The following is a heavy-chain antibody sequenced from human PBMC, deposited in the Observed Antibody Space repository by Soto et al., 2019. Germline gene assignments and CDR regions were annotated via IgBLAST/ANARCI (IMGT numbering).Heavy chain of an antibody. D-gene: IGHD3-3*01. J-gene: IGHJ4*02. CDR3: ARGGQDFWSGPFDY. V-gene: IGHV4-4*07. Sequence: LSLTCTVSDGSISTYFCNWIRQPAGKGLEWIGRIDNSGNTNYNPSLKSRVTMSADTSRNQFSLKLNSVTAADTAVYYCARGGQDFWSGPFDYWGQGALVTVSS. CDR2: IDNSGNT. CDR1: DGSISTYF.